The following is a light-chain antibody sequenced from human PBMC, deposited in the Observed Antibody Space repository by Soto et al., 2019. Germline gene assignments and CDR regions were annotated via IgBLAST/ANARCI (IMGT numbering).Light chain of an antibody. CDR3: QQRTNGLT. Sequence: EIVMTQSPDTMSVSPGEGATLSCRASERISNNLAWYQQKPGQAPRLLLYDASNRATGIPARFSGSGFGTDFTLTISSLEPEDFAVYYCQQRTNGLTFGGGTKVDIK. V-gene: IGKV3-11*01. CDR2: DAS. CDR1: ERISNN. J-gene: IGKJ4*01.